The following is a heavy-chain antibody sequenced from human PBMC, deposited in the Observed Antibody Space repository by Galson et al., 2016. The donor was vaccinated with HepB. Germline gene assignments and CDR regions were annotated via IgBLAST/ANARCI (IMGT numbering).Heavy chain of an antibody. CDR2: IYYSGST. Sequence: TLSLTCTVSGGSIRSSSYYWGWIRQPPGKGLEWIGSIYYSGSTYYNPSLKSPVTISVDTSKNQFSLRLSSVTAADTAMYYCVVERFRELSFDYWGQGTLVTVSS. J-gene: IGHJ4*02. CDR1: GGSIRSSSYY. D-gene: IGHD3-10*01. V-gene: IGHV4-39*01. CDR3: VVERFRELSFDY.